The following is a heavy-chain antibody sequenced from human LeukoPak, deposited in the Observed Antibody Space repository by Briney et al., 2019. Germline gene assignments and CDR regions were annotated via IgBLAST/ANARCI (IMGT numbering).Heavy chain of an antibody. J-gene: IGHJ6*03. Sequence: ASVKVSCKASGYTFTSYGISWVRQAPGQGLEWMGWISAYNGNTNYAQKLQGRVTMTTDTSTSTAYKELRSLRSDDTAVYYCARENGDYPYYYYYYYMDVWGEGTTVTVSS. D-gene: IGHD4-17*01. CDR3: ARENGDYPYYYYYYYMDV. V-gene: IGHV1-18*01. CDR2: ISAYNGNT. CDR1: GYTFTSYG.